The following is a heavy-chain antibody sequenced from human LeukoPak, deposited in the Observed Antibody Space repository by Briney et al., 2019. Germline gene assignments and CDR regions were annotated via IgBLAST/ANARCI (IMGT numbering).Heavy chain of an antibody. CDR1: GFTFSSYA. Sequence: PRGSLRLSCAASGFTFSSYAMHWVRQAPGKGLEWVAVISYDGSNKYYADSVKGRFTISRDNSKNTLYLQMNSLRAEDTAVYYCARGYSSGLHFDYWGQGTLVTVSS. CDR3: ARGYSSGLHFDY. D-gene: IGHD6-19*01. J-gene: IGHJ4*02. CDR2: ISYDGSNK. V-gene: IGHV3-30*04.